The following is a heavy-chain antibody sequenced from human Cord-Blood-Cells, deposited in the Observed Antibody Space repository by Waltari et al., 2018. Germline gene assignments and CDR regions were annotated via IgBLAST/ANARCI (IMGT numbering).Heavy chain of an antibody. CDR1: GGSISSYY. CDR2: IYYSGST. J-gene: IGHJ6*03. Sequence: QVQLQESGPGLVKPSETLSLTCTVPGGSISSYYWSWIRQPPGKGLEWIGYIYYSGSTNYNPSLKSRVTISVDTSKNQFSLKLSSVTAADTAVYYCARGGSSSKDYYYYYYMDVWGKGTTVTVSS. V-gene: IGHV4-59*01. D-gene: IGHD2-15*01. CDR3: ARGGSSSKDYYYYYYMDV.